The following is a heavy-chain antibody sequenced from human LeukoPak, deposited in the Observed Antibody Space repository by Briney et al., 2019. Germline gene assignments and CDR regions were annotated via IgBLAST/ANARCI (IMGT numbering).Heavy chain of an antibody. CDR2: ISWNSGSI. Sequence: GRSLRLSCAASGFTFDDCAMHWVRQAPGKGLEWVSGISWNSGSIGYADSVKGRFTISRDNAKNSLYLQMNSLRAEDTALYYCAKDGEQWLVGEWYFDYWGQGTLVTVSS. J-gene: IGHJ4*02. V-gene: IGHV3-9*01. CDR1: GFTFDDCA. CDR3: AKDGEQWLVGEWYFDY. D-gene: IGHD6-19*01.